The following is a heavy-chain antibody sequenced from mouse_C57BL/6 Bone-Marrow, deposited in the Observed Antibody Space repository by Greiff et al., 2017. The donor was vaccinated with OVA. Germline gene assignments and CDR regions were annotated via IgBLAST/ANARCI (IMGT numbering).Heavy chain of an antibody. Sequence: EVQLQQSVAELVRPGASVKLSCTASGFNIKNTYMHWVKQRPEQGLEWIGRIDPANGNTKYAPKFQGKATITADTSSNTAYLQLSSLTSEDTAIYYCAPYYYGSSDVVDYWGQGTTLTVSS. CDR3: APYYYGSSDVVDY. CDR1: GFNIKNTY. D-gene: IGHD1-1*01. J-gene: IGHJ2*01. CDR2: IDPANGNT. V-gene: IGHV14-3*01.